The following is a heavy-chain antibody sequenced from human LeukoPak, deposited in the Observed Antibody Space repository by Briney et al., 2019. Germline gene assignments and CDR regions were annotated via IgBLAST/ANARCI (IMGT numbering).Heavy chain of an antibody. CDR1: GFTFSSYW. D-gene: IGHD3-3*01. V-gene: IGHV3-7*01. CDR3: ARAPTYYDFWSGYYLDY. J-gene: IGHJ4*02. CDR2: IKQDGSEK. Sequence: GGSLRLSCAASGFTFSSYWMSWVRQAPGKGLELVANIKQDGSEKYYVDSVKGRFTISRDNAKNSLYLQMNSLRAEDTAVYYCARAPTYYDFWSGYYLDYWGQGTLVTVSP.